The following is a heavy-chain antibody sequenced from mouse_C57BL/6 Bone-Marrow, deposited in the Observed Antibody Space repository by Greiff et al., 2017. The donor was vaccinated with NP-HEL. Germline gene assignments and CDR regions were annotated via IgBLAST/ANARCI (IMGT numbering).Heavy chain of an antibody. CDR1: GYSITSGYY. V-gene: IGHV3-6*01. CDR3: ASFIYYGNLAWFAY. J-gene: IGHJ3*01. Sequence: EVQVVESGPGLVKPSQSLSLTCSVTGYSITSGYYWNWIRQFPGNKLEWMGYISYDGSNNYNPSLKNRISITRDTSKNQFFLKLNSVTTEDTATYYCASFIYYGNLAWFAYWGQGTLVTVSA. CDR2: ISYDGSN. D-gene: IGHD2-1*01.